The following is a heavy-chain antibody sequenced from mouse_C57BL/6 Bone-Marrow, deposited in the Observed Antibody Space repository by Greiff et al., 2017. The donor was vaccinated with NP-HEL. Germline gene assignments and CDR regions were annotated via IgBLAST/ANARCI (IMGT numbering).Heavy chain of an antibody. CDR2: IDPSDSYT. V-gene: IGHV1-69*01. J-gene: IGHJ4*01. CDR1: GYTFTSYW. CDR3: ARWHYGDAMDY. Sequence: VQLQQPGAELVMPGASVKLSCKASGYTFTSYWMHWVKQRPGQGLEWIGEIDPSDSYTNYNQKFKGKSTLTVDKSSSTAYMQLSSLTSEDSAVYYCARWHYGDAMDYWGQGTSVTVSS. D-gene: IGHD1-1*02.